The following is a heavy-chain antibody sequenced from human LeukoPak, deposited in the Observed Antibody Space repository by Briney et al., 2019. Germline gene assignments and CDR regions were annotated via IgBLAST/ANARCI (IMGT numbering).Heavy chain of an antibody. CDR3: ARIALRHYGMDV. Sequence: ASVKVSCKASGYTFTSYDINWVRQATGQGLEWMGWISAYNGNTNYAQKLQGRVTMTTDTSTSTAYMELRSLRSDDTAVYYCARIALRHYGMDVWGQGTTVTVSS. D-gene: IGHD2-21*01. CDR1: GYTFTSYD. V-gene: IGHV1-18*01. J-gene: IGHJ6*02. CDR2: ISAYNGNT.